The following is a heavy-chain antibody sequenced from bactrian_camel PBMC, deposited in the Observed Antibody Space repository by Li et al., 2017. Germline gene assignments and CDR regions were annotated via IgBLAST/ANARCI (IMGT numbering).Heavy chain of an antibody. CDR1: GSSNC. Sequence: VQLVESGGGSVQAGESLTLSCAASGSSNCMGWFRQAPGKGLEWVSSITSSGDYTPYADSVKGRFTISRDNAKNALYLQMNSLKPEDTAVYYCATAAYWSQGTQVTVS. V-gene: IGHV3S42*01. CDR2: ITSSGDYT. CDR3: ATAAY. D-gene: IGHD4*01. J-gene: IGHJ4*01.